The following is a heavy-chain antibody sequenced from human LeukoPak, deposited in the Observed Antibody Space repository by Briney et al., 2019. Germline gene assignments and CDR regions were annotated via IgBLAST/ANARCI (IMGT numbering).Heavy chain of an antibody. CDR1: GYTFTGYY. J-gene: IGHJ1*01. CDR2: INPNSGGT. V-gene: IGHV1-2*02. Sequence: ASVKVSCKASGYTFTGYYMHWVRQAPGQGLEWMGWINPNSGGTNYAQKFQGRVTMTRDTSISTAYMELSRLRSDDTAVYYCASAGSKQLVQGRYFQHWGQGTLVTVSS. CDR3: ASAGSKQLVQGRYFQH. D-gene: IGHD6-13*01.